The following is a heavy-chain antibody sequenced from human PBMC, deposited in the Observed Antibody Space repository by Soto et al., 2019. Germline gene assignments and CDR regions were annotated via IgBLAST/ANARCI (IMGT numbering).Heavy chain of an antibody. J-gene: IGHJ4*02. V-gene: IGHV1-18*04. D-gene: IGHD6-13*01. Sequence: ASVKVSCKASGYTFTSYGISWVRQAPGQGPEWMGWISAYNGNTNYAQKLQGRVTMTTDTSTSTAYMELRSLRSDDTAVYYCARAPGYSSSWYEVDYWGQGTLVTVSS. CDR1: GYTFTSYG. CDR3: ARAPGYSSSWYEVDY. CDR2: ISAYNGNT.